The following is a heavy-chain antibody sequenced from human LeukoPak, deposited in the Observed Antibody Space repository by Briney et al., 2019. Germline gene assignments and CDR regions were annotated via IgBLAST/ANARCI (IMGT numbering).Heavy chain of an antibody. Sequence: GGSLRLSCAASGFTVSTYYMSWVRRAPGNGLEWVSVIYSGGSTYYADSVKGRFTISRDKSKNMLNLQMNSLRAEDTAVYYCASAYGVSGGAFDIWGQGTMVTVSS. CDR3: ASAYGVSGGAFDI. D-gene: IGHD5/OR15-5a*01. V-gene: IGHV3-66*01. J-gene: IGHJ3*02. CDR2: IYSGGST. CDR1: GFTVSTYY.